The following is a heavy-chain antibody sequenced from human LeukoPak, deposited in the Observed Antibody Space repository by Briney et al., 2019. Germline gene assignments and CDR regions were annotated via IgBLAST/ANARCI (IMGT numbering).Heavy chain of an antibody. CDR2: IWYDGSNK. D-gene: IGHD3-22*01. J-gene: IGHJ4*02. Sequence: GRSLRLSCAASGFTFSSYGMHWVRQAPGKGLEWVAVIWYDGSNKYYADSVKGRFTISRDNSKNTLYLQMNSLRAEDTAVYYCAREYYDDYYFDYWGQGTLVTVSS. CDR3: AREYYDDYYFDY. V-gene: IGHV3-33*01. CDR1: GFTFSSYG.